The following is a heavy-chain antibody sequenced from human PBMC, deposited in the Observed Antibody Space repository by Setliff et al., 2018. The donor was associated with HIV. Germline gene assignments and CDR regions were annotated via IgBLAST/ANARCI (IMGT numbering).Heavy chain of an antibody. D-gene: IGHD2-8*01. V-gene: IGHV1-3*01. J-gene: IGHJ4*02. CDR3: ARGRLRNYFDY. Sequence: GASVKVSCKASGDTFTTYALHWVRQAPGQRLEWMGWINAGNGDTKSSQKFQGRVTITRDTSASTAYMELSSLRSEDTAVYYCARGRLRNYFDYWGQGTLVTVSS. CDR2: INAGNGDT. CDR1: GDTFTTYA.